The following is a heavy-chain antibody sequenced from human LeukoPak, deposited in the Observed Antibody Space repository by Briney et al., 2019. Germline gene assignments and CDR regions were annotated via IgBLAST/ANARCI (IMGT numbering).Heavy chain of an antibody. Sequence: ASVKVSCKVSGYTFTSYYMHWVRQAPGQGLEWMGIINPSGGSTSYAQKFQGRVTMTRDTSTSTVYMELSSPRSEDTAVYYCARDSWDDVSFDYWGQGTLVSVSS. J-gene: IGHJ4*02. CDR2: INPSGGST. D-gene: IGHD1-1*01. CDR3: ARDSWDDVSFDY. CDR1: GYTFTSYY. V-gene: IGHV1-46*01.